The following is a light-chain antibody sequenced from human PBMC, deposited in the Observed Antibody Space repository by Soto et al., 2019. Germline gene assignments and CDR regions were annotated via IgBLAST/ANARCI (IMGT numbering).Light chain of an antibody. Sequence: QSALTQPASVSGSPGQSITISCTGTSSDVGGYNYVSWYQQQSGKAPKLMIHEVSNRPSGVSNRFSGSKSGNTASLTISGLQAEDEADYYCSSYTTRNTVLFGGGTKLTVL. CDR3: SSYTTRNTVL. V-gene: IGLV2-14*01. CDR1: SSDVGGYNY. CDR2: EVS. J-gene: IGLJ2*01.